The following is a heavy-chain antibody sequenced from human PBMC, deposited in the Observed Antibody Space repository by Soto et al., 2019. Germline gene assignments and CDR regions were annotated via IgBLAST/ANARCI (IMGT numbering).Heavy chain of an antibody. V-gene: IGHV3-30-3*01. D-gene: IGHD4-4*01. J-gene: IGHJ2*01. Sequence: QVQLVESGGGVVQPGRSLRLSCAASGFTFSSYATHWVRQAPGKGLEWVAVISYDGSNKYYADSVKGRFTSSRDNSKNTMYLQMNSLRAEDTAVYYCARPLWRDDYNWGYFDLWGRGTLVTVSS. CDR3: ARPLWRDDYNWGYFDL. CDR2: ISYDGSNK. CDR1: GFTFSSYA.